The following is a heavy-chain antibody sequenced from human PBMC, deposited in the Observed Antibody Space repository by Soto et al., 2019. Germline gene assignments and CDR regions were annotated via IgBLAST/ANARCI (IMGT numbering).Heavy chain of an antibody. CDR3: ARMSCGGDCYPYYYYYMDV. Sequence: SETLSLTCTVSGGSISSYYWSWIRQPPGKGLEWIGFIYYSGTTNYNPSLKSRVTISVDTSKNQFSLKLSSVTAADTAVYYCARMSCGGDCYPYYYYYMDVWGKGTTVTVSS. CDR2: IYYSGTT. D-gene: IGHD2-21*01. CDR1: GGSISSYY. J-gene: IGHJ6*03. V-gene: IGHV4-59*08.